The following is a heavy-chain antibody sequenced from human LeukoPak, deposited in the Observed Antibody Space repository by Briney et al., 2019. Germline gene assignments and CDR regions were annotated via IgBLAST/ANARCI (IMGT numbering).Heavy chain of an antibody. Sequence: GGSLRLSCAASGFSLDDYAMSWVRQGPGKGLEWVSGITWNSGSIDYADSVKGRFTISRDDAKKSLYLQMNSLRTEDTALYYCAKDRDYGSGSYVDYWGQGTLVTVSS. CDR2: ITWNSGSI. CDR1: GFSLDDYA. V-gene: IGHV3-9*01. D-gene: IGHD3-10*01. CDR3: AKDRDYGSGSYVDY. J-gene: IGHJ4*02.